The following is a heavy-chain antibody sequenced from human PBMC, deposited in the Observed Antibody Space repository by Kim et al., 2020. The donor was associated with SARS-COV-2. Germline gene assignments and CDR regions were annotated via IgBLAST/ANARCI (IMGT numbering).Heavy chain of an antibody. V-gene: IGHV3-66*01. CDR3: ASFYYYDSSGYLYYYYGMGI. CDR1: GFTVSSNY. CDR2: IYSGGST. D-gene: IGHD3-22*01. Sequence: GGSLRLSCAASGFTVSSNYMSWVRQAPGKGLEWVSVIYSGGSTYYDDSVKGRFTISRDNSKNTLYLQMNSLRAEDTAVYYCASFYYYDSSGYLYYYYGMGICGQRTTFTLSS. J-gene: IGHJ6*02.